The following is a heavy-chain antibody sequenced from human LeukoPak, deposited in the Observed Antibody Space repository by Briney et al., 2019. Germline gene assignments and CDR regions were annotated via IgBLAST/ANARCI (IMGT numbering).Heavy chain of an antibody. D-gene: IGHD4-17*01. CDR2: ISGSGGST. CDR1: GFTLRNYA. Sequence: GGSLRLSCATSGFTLRNYAMSWVRQAPGKGLEWVSAISGSGGSTYYADSVKGRFTISRDNSKNTLYLQMNSLRAEDTAVYYCAKVGPTTVFRAFDYWGQGTLVTVSS. V-gene: IGHV3-23*01. CDR3: AKVGPTTVFRAFDY. J-gene: IGHJ4*02.